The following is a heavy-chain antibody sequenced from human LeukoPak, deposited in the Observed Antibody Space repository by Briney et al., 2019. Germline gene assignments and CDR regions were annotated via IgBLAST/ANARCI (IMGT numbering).Heavy chain of an antibody. J-gene: IGHJ4*02. CDR2: IKRDGSEK. Sequence: GGSLRLSCAASGFTFNSYWMNWVRQAPGKGLEWVANIKRDGSEKYYVDSVKGRFTISRDHAKNSLDLQMNSLRVEDTAVYYCARLGPASSGWPESFDYWGQGTLVTVSS. D-gene: IGHD6-19*01. CDR1: GFTFNSYW. CDR3: ARLGPASSGWPESFDY. V-gene: IGHV3-7*03.